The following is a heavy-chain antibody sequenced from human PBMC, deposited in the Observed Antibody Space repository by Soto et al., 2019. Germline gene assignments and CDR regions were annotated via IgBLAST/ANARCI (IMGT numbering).Heavy chain of an antibody. CDR1: GFIFSSYA. J-gene: IGHJ5*02. CDR2: IGGSGGST. D-gene: IGHD3-22*01. Sequence: VQLLESGGGLAQPGGSLRLSCAASGFIFSSYAMNWGRQAPGKGLEWVAGIGGSGGSTYYADSVTGRFTISRDNSKKPVLLRMDSLASEQTAIFYCAKEVLANSNVPLGWFDPWGLGTLVTVSS. V-gene: IGHV3-23*01. CDR3: AKEVLANSNVPLGWFDP.